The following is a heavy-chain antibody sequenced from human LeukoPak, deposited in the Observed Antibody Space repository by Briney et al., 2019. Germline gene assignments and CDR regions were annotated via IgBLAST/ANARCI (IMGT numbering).Heavy chain of an antibody. D-gene: IGHD2-2*01. J-gene: IGHJ4*02. CDR3: ARGVYCSSTSCPVDY. CDR1: GYTFTGYY. Sequence: ASVKVSCKASGYTFTGYYMHWVRQATGQGLEWMGWMNPNSGNTGYAQKFQGRVTITRNTSISTAYMELSSLRSEDTAVYYCARGVYCSSTSCPVDYWGQGTLVTVSS. V-gene: IGHV1-8*03. CDR2: MNPNSGNT.